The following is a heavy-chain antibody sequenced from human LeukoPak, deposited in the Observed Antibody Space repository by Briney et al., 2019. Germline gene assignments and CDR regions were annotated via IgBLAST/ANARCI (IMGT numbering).Heavy chain of an antibody. CDR3: ARATYCSSTSCYKGSAFDI. CDR2: ISSSSSYI. J-gene: IGHJ3*02. V-gene: IGHV3-21*01. Sequence: PGGSLRLSCAAPGFTFSGYSMNWVRQAPGKGLEWVSSISSSSSYIYYADSVKGRFTISRDNAKNSLYLQMNSLRAEDTAVYYCARATYCSSTSCYKGSAFDIWGQGTMVTVSS. D-gene: IGHD2-2*02. CDR1: GFTFSGYS.